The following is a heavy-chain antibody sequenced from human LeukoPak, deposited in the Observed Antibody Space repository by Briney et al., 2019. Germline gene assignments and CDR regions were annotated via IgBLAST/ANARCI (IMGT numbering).Heavy chain of an antibody. D-gene: IGHD4-17*01. Sequence: ASVTVSCKPSGYTFTGYYMHWVRQAPGQGREWMGWINPNSGGTNYAQTFQGRVTMTRDTSISTAYMELSRLRSDDTAVYYCARTPGTTVTTRYFDYWGQGTLVTVSS. CDR1: GYTFTGYY. CDR3: ARTPGTTVTTRYFDY. V-gene: IGHV1-2*02. J-gene: IGHJ4*02. CDR2: INPNSGGT.